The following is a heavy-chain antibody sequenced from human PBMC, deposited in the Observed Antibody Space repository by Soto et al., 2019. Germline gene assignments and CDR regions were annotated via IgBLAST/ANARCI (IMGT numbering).Heavy chain of an antibody. CDR3: ARTGIASAGRGRWYFDL. V-gene: IGHV4-39*01. CDR2: IYYSGST. Sequence: QLQLQESGPGLVKPSETLSLTCTVSGGSISSSSYYWGWIRQPPGKGLEWIGSIYYSGSTYYNPSLKSRVTISVDTSKNQSSLKLSSVTAADTAVYYCARTGIASAGRGRWYFDLWGRGTLVTVSS. D-gene: IGHD6-13*01. CDR1: GGSISSSSYY. J-gene: IGHJ2*01.